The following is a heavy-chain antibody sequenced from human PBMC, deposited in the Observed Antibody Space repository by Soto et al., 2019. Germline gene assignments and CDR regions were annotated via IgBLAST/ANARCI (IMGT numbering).Heavy chain of an antibody. D-gene: IGHD6-13*01. CDR1: GYTFTSYG. CDR3: ARDLGGGISAP. V-gene: IGHV1-18*01. CDR2: INAYNGNT. Sequence: VQVVQSGAEVKKPGASVKVSCKASGYTFTSYGISWVRQAPGQGLEWMGWINAYNGNTKYAQKLQGRVTMTPDTATITAYMELRSLRSDDTAVYYCARDLGGGISAPWGQGTVVTVSS. J-gene: IGHJ5*02.